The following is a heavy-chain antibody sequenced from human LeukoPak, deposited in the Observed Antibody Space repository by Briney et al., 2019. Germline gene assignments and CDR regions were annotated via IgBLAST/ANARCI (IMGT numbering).Heavy chain of an antibody. J-gene: IGHJ5*02. CDR1: GFTFSSYG. D-gene: IGHD6-13*01. V-gene: IGHV3-30*03. CDR2: ISYDGSNK. CDR3: ARGVGSSSGGWFDP. Sequence: GGSLRLSCAASGFTFSSYGMHWVRQAPGKGLEWVAVISYDGSNKYYADSVKGRFTISRDNSKNTLYLQMNSLRAEDTAVYYCARGVGSSSGGWFDPWGQGTLVTVSS.